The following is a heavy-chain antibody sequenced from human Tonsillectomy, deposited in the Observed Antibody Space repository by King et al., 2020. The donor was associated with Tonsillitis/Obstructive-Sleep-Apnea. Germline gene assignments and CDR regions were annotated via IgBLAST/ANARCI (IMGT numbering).Heavy chain of an antibody. V-gene: IGHV3-33*01. CDR1: GFTFSSYG. D-gene: IGHD5-18*01. CDR2: IWYDGSNK. J-gene: IGHJ4*02. CDR3: ARVRVGYSYGCSDY. Sequence: VQLVESGGGVVQPGRSLRLSCAASGFTFSSYGMHWVRQATGKGLEWVAVIWYDGSNKYYADSVKGRFTISRDNSKNTLYLQMNSLRAEDTAVYYCARVRVGYSYGCSDYWGQGTLVTVSS.